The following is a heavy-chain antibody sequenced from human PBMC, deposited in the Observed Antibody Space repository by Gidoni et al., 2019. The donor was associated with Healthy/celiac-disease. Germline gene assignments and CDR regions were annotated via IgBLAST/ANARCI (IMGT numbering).Heavy chain of an antibody. CDR3: AKQGGAHRWYFDL. CDR2: ISGSGGST. V-gene: IGHV3-23*04. J-gene: IGHJ2*01. CDR1: GCTCSSYA. D-gene: IGHD3-16*01. Sequence: EVQLVESGGGLVQPGGSLRLHGAASGCTCSSYAMSWVRQAPGKGLEWVSAISGSGGSTSYAASVQGRFTISRDISKNTLYLQMNSLRAEDTAVYYCAKQGGAHRWYFDLWGRGTLVTVSS.